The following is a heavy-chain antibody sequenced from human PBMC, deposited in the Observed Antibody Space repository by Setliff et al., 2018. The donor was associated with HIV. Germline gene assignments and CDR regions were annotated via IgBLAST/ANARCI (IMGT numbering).Heavy chain of an antibody. Sequence: GGSLRLSCAASGFTFSNYAIHWVRQAPGKGLQYVSAIKSNGGSAFYADFVKGRFTSSRDKSKNTVWLEMGSLRGEDTAIYYCARGRTGGYMDVWGNGTTVTVSS. V-gene: IGHV3-64*02. CDR1: GFTFSNYA. CDR2: IKSNGGSA. D-gene: IGHD2-8*02. J-gene: IGHJ6*03. CDR3: ARGRTGGYMDV.